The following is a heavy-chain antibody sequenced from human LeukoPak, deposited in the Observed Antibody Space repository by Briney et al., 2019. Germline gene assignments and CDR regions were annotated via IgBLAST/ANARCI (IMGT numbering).Heavy chain of an antibody. CDR2: VYPGDSDT. CDR1: GYSFTSYW. Sequence: PGESLKISCKGSGYSFTSYWTGWVRQMPGKGLEWMGIVYPGDSDTRYSPSFQGQVTISADKSISTAYLQWTSLKASDTAMYYCARRCSSTSCYSTVTTRALDIWGQGTMVTVSS. CDR3: ARRCSSTSCYSTVTTRALDI. V-gene: IGHV5-51*01. D-gene: IGHD2-2*01. J-gene: IGHJ3*02.